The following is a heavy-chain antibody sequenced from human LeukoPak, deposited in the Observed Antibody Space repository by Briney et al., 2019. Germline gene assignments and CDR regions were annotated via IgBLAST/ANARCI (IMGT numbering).Heavy chain of an antibody. J-gene: IGHJ4*02. CDR2: ISYDGSNK. V-gene: IGHV3-30*04. Sequence: GGSLRLSCAASGFTFSSYAMHWVRQAPGKGLGWVAVISYDGSNKYYADSVKGRFTISRDNSKNTLYLQMNSLRAEDTAVYYCAREYIPSFFDYWGQGTLVTVSS. CDR3: AREYIPSFFDY. D-gene: IGHD2-21*01. CDR1: GFTFSSYA.